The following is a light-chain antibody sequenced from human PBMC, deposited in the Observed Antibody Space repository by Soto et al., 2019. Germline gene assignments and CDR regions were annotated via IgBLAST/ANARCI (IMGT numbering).Light chain of an antibody. V-gene: IGKV2-30*02. Sequence: DVVMTQSPLSLPVTLGQPASISCRSSQGLKHSDGNTYLHWFQQRPGQSPRRLINNVSNRDSGVPDRVSGRGSGTDFKLKISRVEAEDVGLFDGMQGTHWPLTVGQGNKVEI. CDR2: NVS. J-gene: IGKJ1*01. CDR1: QGLKHSDGNTY. CDR3: MQGTHWPLT.